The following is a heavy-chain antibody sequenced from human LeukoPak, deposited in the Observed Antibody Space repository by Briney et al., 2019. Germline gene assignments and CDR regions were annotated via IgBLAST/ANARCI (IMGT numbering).Heavy chain of an antibody. CDR3: ARTVTTYDYYYYMDV. CDR2: IIPIFGTA. Sequence: ASVKVSCKASGGTFSSYAISWVRQAPGQGLEWMGGIIPIFGTANYAQKFQGRVTITADESTSTAYMELSSLRSEDTAVYYCARTVTTYDYYYYMDVWGKGTTVTVSS. D-gene: IGHD4-11*01. J-gene: IGHJ6*03. V-gene: IGHV1-69*13. CDR1: GGTFSSYA.